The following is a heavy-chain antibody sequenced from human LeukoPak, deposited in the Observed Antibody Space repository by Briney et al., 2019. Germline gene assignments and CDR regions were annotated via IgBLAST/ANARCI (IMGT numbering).Heavy chain of an antibody. V-gene: IGHV3-30*18. Sequence: GALTLSCAASDFTFSIYGMHCVRQAPGKGLEWVAVISYDGSYKFYADSVKGRFTISRDNSKSTLYLQMNSVRAEDTAVYYCAKDRYSGLNTIDYWGQGTLVAVSS. CDR1: DFTFSIYG. CDR3: AKDRYSGLNTIDY. CDR2: ISYDGSYK. D-gene: IGHD6-13*01. J-gene: IGHJ4*02.